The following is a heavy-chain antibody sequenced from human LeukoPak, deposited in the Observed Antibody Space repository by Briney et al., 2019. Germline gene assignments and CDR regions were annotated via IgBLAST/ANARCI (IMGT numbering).Heavy chain of an antibody. CDR1: GFTFSSYE. CDR2: ISSSGSTI. J-gene: IGHJ4*02. Sequence: GSLRLSCAASGFTFSSYEMNWVRQAPGKGLEWVSYISSSGSTIYYADSVKCRFTISRDNAKNSLYLQMNSLRAEDTAVYYCARAKETLVATILDYWGQGTLVTVSS. CDR3: ARAKETLVATILDY. D-gene: IGHD5-12*01. V-gene: IGHV3-48*03.